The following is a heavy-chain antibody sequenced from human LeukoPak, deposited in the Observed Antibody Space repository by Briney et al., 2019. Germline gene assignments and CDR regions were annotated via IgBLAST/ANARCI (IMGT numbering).Heavy chain of an antibody. D-gene: IGHD1-26*01. J-gene: IGHJ4*02. CDR2: ISGSGDSV. Sequence: GGSLRLSCAASGFTFRNYAMAWVRQAPGKGLECVSAISGSGDSVRHADSVKGRFTISRDNSKNTLYLQMDNLRAEDTALYYCARGSGIYSYFDSWGQGTLVTVSS. V-gene: IGHV3-23*01. CDR3: ARGSGIYSYFDS. CDR1: GFTFRNYA.